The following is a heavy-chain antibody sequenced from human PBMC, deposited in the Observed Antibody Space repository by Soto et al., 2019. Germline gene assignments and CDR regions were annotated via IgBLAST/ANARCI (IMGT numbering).Heavy chain of an antibody. CDR2: IIPIFGTA. Sequence: QVQLVQSGAEVKKPGSSVKVSCKASGGTFSSYAISWVRQAPGQGLEWMGGIIPIFGTANYAQKFQGRVTITADESTSTAYMELSSLRSEDTAVYYCARGSEVVVVVAAIRKNAFDIWGQGTMVTVSS. CDR1: GGTFSSYA. J-gene: IGHJ3*02. V-gene: IGHV1-69*01. CDR3: ARGSEVVVVVAAIRKNAFDI. D-gene: IGHD2-15*01.